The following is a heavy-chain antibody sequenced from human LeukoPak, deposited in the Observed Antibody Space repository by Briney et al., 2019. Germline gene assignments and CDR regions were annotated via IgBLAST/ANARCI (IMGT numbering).Heavy chain of an antibody. D-gene: IGHD3-10*01. J-gene: IGHJ3*02. V-gene: IGHV3-9*01. CDR3: AKDSGRGAFDI. Sequence: AGRSLRLSCAASGFTFDDYAMHWVRQAPGKGLEWVSGISWNSGSIGYADSVKGRFTISRDNAKNSLYLQMNSLRAEDTALYYCAKDSGRGAFDIWGQGTMVTVSS. CDR2: ISWNSGSI. CDR1: GFTFDDYA.